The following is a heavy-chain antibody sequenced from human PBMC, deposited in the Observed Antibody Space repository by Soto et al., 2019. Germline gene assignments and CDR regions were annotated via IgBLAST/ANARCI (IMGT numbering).Heavy chain of an antibody. CDR2: INAGNGNT. Sequence: QVQLVQSGAEVKKPGASVKVSCKASGYTFTSYAMHWVRQAPGQRLEWMGWINAGNGNTKYSQKFQGRVTITRDTSASTAYMELSSLRSEDTAVYYCARVYTMVRGVMTAGYWGQGTLVTVSS. CDR1: GYTFTSYA. J-gene: IGHJ4*02. V-gene: IGHV1-3*01. CDR3: ARVYTMVRGVMTAGY. D-gene: IGHD3-10*01.